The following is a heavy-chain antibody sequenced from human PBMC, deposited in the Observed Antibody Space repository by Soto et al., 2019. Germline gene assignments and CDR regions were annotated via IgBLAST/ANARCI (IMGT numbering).Heavy chain of an antibody. V-gene: IGHV3-33*01. CDR2: IWYDGSNK. J-gene: IGHJ3*02. CDR3: ARDRSAPGDYAFDI. D-gene: IGHD6-19*01. Sequence: GGALKLSCAVSGFTFSSYGMPWVRQAPGKGLEWVAVIWYDGSNKYYADSVKGRFTISRDNSKNTLYLQMNSLRAEDTAVYYCARDRSAPGDYAFDIWGQGTMVTVSS. CDR1: GFTFSSYG.